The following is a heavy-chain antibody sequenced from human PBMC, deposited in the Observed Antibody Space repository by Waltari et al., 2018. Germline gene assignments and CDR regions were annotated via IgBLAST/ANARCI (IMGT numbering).Heavy chain of an antibody. J-gene: IGHJ4*02. CDR2: ISGSGGST. CDR3: AKPYYYDSSGYPGRSYYFDY. CDR1: GFTFSSYA. V-gene: IGHV3-23*01. Sequence: EVQLLESGGGLVQPGGSLRLSCAASGFTFSSYAMSWVRQAPGKGLEWVSAISGSGGSTYYADAVKGRFTTSRDNSKNTRYLQMNSLRAEDTAVYYCAKPYYYDSSGYPGRSYYFDYWGQGTLVTVSS. D-gene: IGHD3-22*01.